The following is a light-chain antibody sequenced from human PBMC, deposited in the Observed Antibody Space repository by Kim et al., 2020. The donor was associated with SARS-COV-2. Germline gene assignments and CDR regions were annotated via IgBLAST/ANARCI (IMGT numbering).Light chain of an antibody. Sequence: VSPGERATLSCRASQSVSSNLAWYQQKPGQAPRLLIYGASTRATGIPARFSGSGSGTEFTLTISSLQSEDFALYYCQQYNNWPPNTFGQGTKLEI. V-gene: IGKV3-15*01. CDR1: QSVSSN. CDR2: GAS. J-gene: IGKJ2*01. CDR3: QQYNNWPPNT.